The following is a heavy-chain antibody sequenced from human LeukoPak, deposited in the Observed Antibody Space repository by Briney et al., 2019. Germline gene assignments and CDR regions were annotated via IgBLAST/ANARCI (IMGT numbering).Heavy chain of an antibody. V-gene: IGHV3-30*09. Sequence: GGSLRLSCVASGFTFTDHSMHCVRQPPGKGLEWVAVVSPHVNTIFYADSMKGRFAISRDNAKNSLYLQLNSLRAEDTAVYYCARALTTVVTPFVYWGQGTLVTVSS. CDR1: GFTFTDHS. D-gene: IGHD4-23*01. CDR2: VSPHVNTI. J-gene: IGHJ4*02. CDR3: ARALTTVVTPFVY.